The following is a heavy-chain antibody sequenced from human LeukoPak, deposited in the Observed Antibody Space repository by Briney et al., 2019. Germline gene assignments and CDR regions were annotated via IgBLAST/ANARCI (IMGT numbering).Heavy chain of an antibody. D-gene: IGHD2-2*01. CDR2: IRYDGSNK. CDR3: AKGDVVPAAIFAFDI. CDR1: GFTFSSYG. V-gene: IGHV3-30*02. J-gene: IGHJ3*02. Sequence: GGSLRLSCAASGFTFSSYGMHGVRQAPGKGLEWAAFIRYDGSNKYYADSVKGRFTISRDNSKNTLYLQMNSLRAEDTAVYYCAKGDVVPAAIFAFDIWGQGTMVTVSS.